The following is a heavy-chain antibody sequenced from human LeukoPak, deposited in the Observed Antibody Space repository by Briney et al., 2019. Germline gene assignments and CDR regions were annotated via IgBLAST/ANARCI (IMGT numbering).Heavy chain of an antibody. D-gene: IGHD3-10*01. CDR2: IYHSGST. CDR3: AREAHYYGSGNLYYFDY. J-gene: IGHJ4*02. CDR1: GGSISSGGYS. Sequence: SQTLSLTCAVSGGSISSGGYSWSWIRQPPGKGLEWIGYIYHSGSTYYNPSLKSRVTISVDTSKNQFSLKLSSVTAADTAVYYCAREAHYYGSGNLYYFDYWGQGTLVTVSS. V-gene: IGHV4-30-2*01.